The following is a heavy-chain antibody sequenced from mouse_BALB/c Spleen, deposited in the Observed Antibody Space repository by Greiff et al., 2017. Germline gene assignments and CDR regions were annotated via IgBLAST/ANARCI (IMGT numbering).Heavy chain of an antibody. Sequence: EGKLVESGGGLVKPGGSLKLSCAASGFTFSSYAMSWVRQTPEKRLEWVASISSGGSTYYPDSVKGRFTISRDNARNILYLQMSSLRSEDTAMYYCARGLYYYGSGYFDYWGQGTTLTVSS. J-gene: IGHJ2*01. D-gene: IGHD1-1*01. V-gene: IGHV5-6-5*01. CDR3: ARGLYYYGSGYFDY. CDR1: GFTFSSYA. CDR2: ISSGGST.